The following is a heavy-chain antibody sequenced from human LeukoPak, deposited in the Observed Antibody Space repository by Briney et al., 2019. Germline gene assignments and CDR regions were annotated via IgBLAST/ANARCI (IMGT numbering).Heavy chain of an antibody. Sequence: GGSLRLSCAASGFTFSSYAMHWVRQAPGKGLEWVAVISYDGSNKYYADSVKGRFTISRDNSKNTLYLQMNSLRSDDTAVYYCARDSVGAIEDYWGQGTLVTVSS. J-gene: IGHJ4*02. D-gene: IGHD1-26*01. V-gene: IGHV3-30-3*01. CDR1: GFTFSSYA. CDR3: ARDSVGAIEDY. CDR2: ISYDGSNK.